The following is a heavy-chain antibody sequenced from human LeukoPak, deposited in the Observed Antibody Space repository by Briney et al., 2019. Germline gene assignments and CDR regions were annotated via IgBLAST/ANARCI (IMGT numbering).Heavy chain of an antibody. CDR1: GFTFSSYE. CDR3: AQRSGSEYYYYGMDV. J-gene: IGHJ6*04. CDR2: ISSSGSTI. D-gene: IGHD1-14*01. V-gene: IGHV3-48*03. Sequence: PGGSLRLSCAASGFTFSSYEMNWVRQAPGKGLEWVSYISSSGSTIYYADSVKGRFTISRDSAKNSLYLQMNSLRAEDTAVYYCAQRSGSEYYYYGMDVWGKGTTVTVSS.